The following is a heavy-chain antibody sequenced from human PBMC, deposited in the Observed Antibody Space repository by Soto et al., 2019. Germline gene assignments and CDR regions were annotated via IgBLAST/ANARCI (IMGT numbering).Heavy chain of an antibody. CDR3: ARLSSSQSSDSGGYYFLDY. J-gene: IGHJ4*02. CDR2: ISGYNGYT. D-gene: IGHD3-22*01. CDR1: GYTFSTYY. Sequence: QVQLLQSGAEVRKPGASVKVSCEASGYTFSTYYLTWVRQAPGQGLEWMGWISGYNGYTNYAQNLQGSLTTTTDTSTNTAYMELRSLRSDDTAVYYCARLSSSQSSDSGGYYFLDYWGQGTQVTVSS. V-gene: IGHV1-18*04.